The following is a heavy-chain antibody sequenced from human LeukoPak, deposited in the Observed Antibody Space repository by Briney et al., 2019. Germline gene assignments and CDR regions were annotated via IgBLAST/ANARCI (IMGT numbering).Heavy chain of an antibody. CDR3: ARESSTSCPQNCGAWFDP. J-gene: IGHJ5*02. CDR1: GYSISRVYY. D-gene: IGHD2-2*01. Sequence: GTLSLTGTVSGYSISRVYYGGGTGTPQGKGWGGMGIINNSASTYYTPSLNTRVTISVDTSKNQFSLKLSSVTAADTAVYYCARESSTSCPQNCGAWFDPWGQGTLVTVSS. CDR2: INNSAST. V-gene: IGHV4-38-2*02.